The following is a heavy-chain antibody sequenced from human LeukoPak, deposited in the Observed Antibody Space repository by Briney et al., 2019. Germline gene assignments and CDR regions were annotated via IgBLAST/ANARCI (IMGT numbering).Heavy chain of an antibody. CDR1: GGSISSYY. J-gene: IGHJ5*02. Sequence: SETLSLTCTVSGGSISSYYWSWIRQPAGKGLEWIGRIYTSGSTNYDPSLKSRVTMSVDTSKNQFSLKLSSVTAADTAVYYCARDIKYQLLYNKKPTNWFDPWGQGTLVTVSS. D-gene: IGHD2-2*02. V-gene: IGHV4-4*07. CDR3: ARDIKYQLLYNKKPTNWFDP. CDR2: IYTSGST.